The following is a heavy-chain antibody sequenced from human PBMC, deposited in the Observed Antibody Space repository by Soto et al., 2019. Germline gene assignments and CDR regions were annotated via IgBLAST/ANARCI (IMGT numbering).Heavy chain of an antibody. CDR1: GGSINSGGYY. CDR2: IFYSRST. Sequence: QVQLQESGPGLVKPSQTLSLTCSVSGGSINSGGYYWTWIHQHTGKGLEWIGNIFYSRSTSYNPSLKSRLTISIDTSKTHFSLKLSSVTAADTAVYYCARNSISKKIDYWGQGTLVTVSS. J-gene: IGHJ4*02. CDR3: ARNSISKKIDY. D-gene: IGHD3-22*01. V-gene: IGHV4-31*03.